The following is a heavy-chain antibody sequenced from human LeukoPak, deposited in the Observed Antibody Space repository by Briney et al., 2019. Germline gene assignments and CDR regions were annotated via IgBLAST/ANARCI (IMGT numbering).Heavy chain of an antibody. D-gene: IGHD6-13*01. V-gene: IGHV3-21*01. J-gene: IGHJ4*02. CDR1: GFTFSSYS. CDR3: AREAAAAVDY. Sequence: GSLRLSCAASGFTFSSYSMNWVRQAPGKGLEWVSSISSISSYIYYADSVKGRFTISRDNAKNSLYLQMNSLRAEDTAVYYCAREAAAAVDYWGQGTLVTVSS. CDR2: ISSISSYI.